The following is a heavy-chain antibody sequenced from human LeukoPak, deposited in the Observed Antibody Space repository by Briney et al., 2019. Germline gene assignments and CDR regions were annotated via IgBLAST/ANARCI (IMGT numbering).Heavy chain of an antibody. CDR2: ISGSGGST. D-gene: IGHD6-13*01. J-gene: IGHJ4*02. Sequence: GGSLRLSCAASGFTFSSYAMSWVRQAPGKGLKWVSAISGSGGSTYYADSVKGRFTISRDNSKNTLYLQMNSLRAEDTAVYYCANDPVIAAAGTPDYWGQGTLVTVSS. V-gene: IGHV3-23*01. CDR1: GFTFSSYA. CDR3: ANDPVIAAAGTPDY.